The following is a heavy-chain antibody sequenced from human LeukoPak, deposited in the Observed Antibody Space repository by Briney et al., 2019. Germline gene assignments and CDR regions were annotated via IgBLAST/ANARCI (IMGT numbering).Heavy chain of an antibody. D-gene: IGHD4-17*01. CDR1: GFTFSSYS. V-gene: IGHV3-21*01. CDR2: ISSSSSYI. CDR3: ARDITDDYGDLFDY. J-gene: IGHJ4*02. Sequence: PGGSLRLSCAASGFTFSSYSMNWVRQAPGKRLEWVSSISSSSSYIYYADSVKGRFTISRDNAKNSLYLQMNSLRAEDTAVYYCARDITDDYGDLFDYWGQGTLVTVSS.